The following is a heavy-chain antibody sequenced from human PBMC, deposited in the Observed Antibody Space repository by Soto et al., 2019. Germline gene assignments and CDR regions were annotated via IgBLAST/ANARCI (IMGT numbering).Heavy chain of an antibody. D-gene: IGHD3-10*01. J-gene: IGHJ6*02. CDR3: ANNLGGYYYGSPMDV. Sequence: GGSLRLSCAASGFTFSSYAMSWVRQAPGKGLEWVSAISGSGGSTYYADSVKGRFTISRDNSKNTLYLQMNSLRAEDTAVYYCANNLGGYYYGSPMDVWGQGTTVTVSS. CDR1: GFTFSSYA. V-gene: IGHV3-23*01. CDR2: ISGSGGST.